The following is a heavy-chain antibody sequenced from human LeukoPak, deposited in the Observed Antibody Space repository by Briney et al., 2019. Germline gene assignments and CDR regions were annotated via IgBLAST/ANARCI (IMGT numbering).Heavy chain of an antibody. V-gene: IGHV4-31*03. CDR1: GDFLSSGGYY. J-gene: IGHJ4*02. CDR3: ARTGIVVVPAAQTSYFDY. Sequence: PSETLSLTCTVSGDFLSSGGYYWSWIRQHPGKGLEWIGYIYYSGSTYYNPSLKSRVTISVDTSKNQFSLKLSSVTAADTAVYYCARTGIVVVPAAQTSYFDYWGQGTLVTVSS. CDR2: IYYSGST. D-gene: IGHD2-2*01.